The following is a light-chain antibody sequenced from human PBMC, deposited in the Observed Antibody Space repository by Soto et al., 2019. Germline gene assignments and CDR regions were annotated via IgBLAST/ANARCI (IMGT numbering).Light chain of an antibody. J-gene: IGKJ1*01. Sequence: EIVLTQSPGTLSLSPGERATLSCRASQSVSSSYLAWYQQKPGQPPRLLIYGASSRATGIPDRFSGSGSGTDFTLTISRLEPEEFAVYQCQQYGSSPWTFGQGTKVEIK. CDR2: GAS. CDR3: QQYGSSPWT. CDR1: QSVSSSY. V-gene: IGKV3-20*01.